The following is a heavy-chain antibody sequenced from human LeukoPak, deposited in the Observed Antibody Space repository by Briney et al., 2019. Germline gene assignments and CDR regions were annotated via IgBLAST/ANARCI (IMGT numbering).Heavy chain of an antibody. D-gene: IGHD3-22*01. CDR1: GFTFSSYA. CDR2: ISWNSGSI. V-gene: IGHV3-9*03. J-gene: IGHJ3*02. Sequence: GGSLRLSCAASGFTFSSYAMHWVRRAPGKGLEWVSGISWNSGSIGYADSVKGRFTISRDNAKNSLYLQMNSLRAEDMALYYCAKGIITMITDAFDIWGQGTMVTVSS. CDR3: AKGIITMITDAFDI.